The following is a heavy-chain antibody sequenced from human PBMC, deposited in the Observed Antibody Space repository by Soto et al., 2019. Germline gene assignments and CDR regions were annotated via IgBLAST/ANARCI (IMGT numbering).Heavy chain of an antibody. CDR1: GFTFSSFA. V-gene: IGHV3-23*01. Sequence: XGSLGLSCAASGFTFSSFAMSWVRQAPGKGLEWVSGISGSGVSTYYADSVNGRFTISTDNSKNTLYLQMNSLRAEDTAIYYCANMIGAYDYYGMDVWGQGTTVTVSS. CDR2: ISGSGVST. D-gene: IGHD3-22*01. CDR3: ANMIGAYDYYGMDV. J-gene: IGHJ6*02.